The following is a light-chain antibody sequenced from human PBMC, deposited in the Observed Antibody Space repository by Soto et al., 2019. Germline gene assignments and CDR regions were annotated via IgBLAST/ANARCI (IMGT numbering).Light chain of an antibody. V-gene: IGKV2-28*01. CDR3: MQALQCPLT. Sequence: DIVMTQSPLSLPVTPGDPASISCRSSQSLLHSNGYNYLDWYLQKPGQSPQLLIYLGSNRASGVPDRFSGSGSGTDFTLKISRGEAEDVVLYYSMQALQCPLTFGPGTKVDIK. CDR2: LGS. CDR1: QSLLHSNGYNY. J-gene: IGKJ3*01.